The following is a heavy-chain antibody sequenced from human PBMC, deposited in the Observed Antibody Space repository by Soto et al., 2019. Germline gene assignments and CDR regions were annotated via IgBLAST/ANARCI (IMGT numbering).Heavy chain of an antibody. CDR2: IYYSGST. CDR1: GGSISSYY. V-gene: IGHV4-59*08. D-gene: IGHD1-26*01. Sequence: PSETLSLTCTVSGGSISSYYWSWIRQPPGKGLEWIGYIYYSGSTNYNPSLKSRVTISVDTSKNQFSLKLSSVTAADTAVYYCATRYIGSYGGPAYFYYWGQGTLVTVSA. CDR3: ATRYIGSYGGPAYFYY. J-gene: IGHJ4*02.